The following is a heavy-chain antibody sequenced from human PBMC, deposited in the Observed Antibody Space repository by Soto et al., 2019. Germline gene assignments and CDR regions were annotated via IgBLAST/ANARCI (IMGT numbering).Heavy chain of an antibody. CDR1: GDSISGSY. CDR3: ARHVHSSGNEAFYY. J-gene: IGHJ4*02. D-gene: IGHD1-1*01. V-gene: IGHV4-59*08. CDR2: IHYTGRT. Sequence: PSETLSLTCAVSGDSISGSYWSWIRQPPGKGLEWIGFIHYTGRTSYNPSLKSRITVSLDKSKNQFSLSLSSATAADTAVYYCARHVHSSGNEAFYYWGQGTLVTVSS.